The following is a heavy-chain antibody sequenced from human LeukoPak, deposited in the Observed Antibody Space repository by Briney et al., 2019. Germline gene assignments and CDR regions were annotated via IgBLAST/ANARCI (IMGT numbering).Heavy chain of an antibody. CDR3: ARALSYYDFWSAKAPSDY. CDR2: ISSSSSYI. CDR1: GFTFSSYS. V-gene: IGHV3-21*01. Sequence: GSLRLSCAASGFTFSSYSMNWVRQAPGKGLEWVSSISSSSSYIYYADSVKGRFTISRDNAKNSLYLQMNSLRAEDTAVYYCARALSYYDFWSAKAPSDYWGQGTLVTVSS. D-gene: IGHD3-3*01. J-gene: IGHJ4*02.